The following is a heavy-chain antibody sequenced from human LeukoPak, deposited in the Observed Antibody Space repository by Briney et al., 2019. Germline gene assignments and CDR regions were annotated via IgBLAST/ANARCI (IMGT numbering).Heavy chain of an antibody. CDR1: GFTFSSYW. J-gene: IGHJ6*03. Sequence: PGGSLRLSCAASGFTFSSYWMSWVRQAPGKGLEWVANIKQDGSEKYYVDSVKGRFTISRGNAKNSLYLQMNSLRAEDTAVYYCARQRVVPAASVGYYYYYMDVWGKGTTVTVSS. CDR2: IKQDGSEK. D-gene: IGHD2-2*01. CDR3: ARQRVVPAASVGYYYYYMDV. V-gene: IGHV3-7*01.